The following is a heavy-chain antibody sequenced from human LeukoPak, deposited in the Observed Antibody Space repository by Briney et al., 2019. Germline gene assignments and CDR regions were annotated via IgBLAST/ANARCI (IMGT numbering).Heavy chain of an antibody. V-gene: IGHV3-23*01. Sequence: PGGSLRLSCAASGFTFSSYAMSWVRQAPGKGLEWVSAISGSGGSTYYADSVKGRFTISRDNSKNTLYLQMNSLRAEDTAVYYCAKFPHDSSGWPRHAFDIWGQGTMVTVSS. J-gene: IGHJ3*02. CDR2: ISGSGGST. CDR1: GFTFSSYA. D-gene: IGHD6-19*01. CDR3: AKFPHDSSGWPRHAFDI.